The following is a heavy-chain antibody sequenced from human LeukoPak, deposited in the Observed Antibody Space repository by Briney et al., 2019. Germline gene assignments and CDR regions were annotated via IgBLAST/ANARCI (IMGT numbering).Heavy chain of an antibody. CDR1: GFSFSVSA. CDR2: IRSKANSYAT. Sequence: GGSLKLSCAASGFSFSVSAMHWVRQASGKGLEWVGRIRSKANSYATAYAASVNGRFTISRNDSKNTAYLQLNSLKTEDTAVYYCTSPKRYGDDGNDYWGQGTLVTVSS. J-gene: IGHJ4*02. V-gene: IGHV3-73*01. D-gene: IGHD4-17*01. CDR3: TSPKRYGDDGNDY.